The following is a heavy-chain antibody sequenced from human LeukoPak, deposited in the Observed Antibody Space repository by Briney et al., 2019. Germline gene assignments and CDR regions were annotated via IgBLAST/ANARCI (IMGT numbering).Heavy chain of an antibody. CDR3: ASPGISSGR. CDR1: GVSISSYF. V-gene: IGHV4-34*01. Sequence: SETLSLTCTVSGVSISSYFWSWIRQPPGKGLEWIGEINHSGSTNYNPSLKSRVTISVDTSKNQFSLKLSSVTAADTAVYYCASPGISSGRWGQGTLVTVSS. CDR2: INHSGST. D-gene: IGHD6-19*01. J-gene: IGHJ4*02.